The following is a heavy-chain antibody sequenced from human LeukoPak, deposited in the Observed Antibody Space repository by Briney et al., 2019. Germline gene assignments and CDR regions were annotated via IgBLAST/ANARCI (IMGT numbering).Heavy chain of an antibody. CDR1: GFSFSDYG. J-gene: IGHJ5*02. CDR2: IRNDEVNK. Sequence: PGGSLRLSCGASGFSFSDYGMNWVRQAPGKGLEWVGFIRNDEVNKYYADSIKGRFTISRDNSRNTVFLHLNSLRLDDTAVFYCTSGKFDLWGQGTLVTVPS. CDR3: TSGKFDL. V-gene: IGHV3-30*02.